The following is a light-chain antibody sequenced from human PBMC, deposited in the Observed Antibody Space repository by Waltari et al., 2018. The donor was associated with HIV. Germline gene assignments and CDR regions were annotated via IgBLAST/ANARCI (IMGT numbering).Light chain of an antibody. V-gene: IGLV2-23*02. CDR2: EVN. J-gene: IGLJ3*02. CDR1: SSNIGSYNL. Sequence: QSALTQPASVSGSPGQSITISCTGTSSNIGSYNLVSWYQQHPGKAPKLSVYEVNKRPSGISTRFSGSKSGNTASLTISGLQAEDEADYYCCSFARSSTWVFGGGTKLSVL. CDR3: CSFARSSTWV.